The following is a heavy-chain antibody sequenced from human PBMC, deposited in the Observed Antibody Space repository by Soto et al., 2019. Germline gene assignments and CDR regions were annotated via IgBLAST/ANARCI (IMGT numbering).Heavy chain of an antibody. CDR3: ARHNYGSGSTYFDY. CDR2: INHSGST. CDR1: GGSFSGYY. D-gene: IGHD3-10*01. J-gene: IGHJ4*02. Sequence: PSETLSLTCAVFGGSFSGYYWSWIRQPPGKGLEWIGEINHSGSTNYNPSLKSRVTISVDTSKNQFSLKLNSMTAADTAVYYCARHNYGSGSTYFDYWGQGTLVTVSS. V-gene: IGHV4-34*01.